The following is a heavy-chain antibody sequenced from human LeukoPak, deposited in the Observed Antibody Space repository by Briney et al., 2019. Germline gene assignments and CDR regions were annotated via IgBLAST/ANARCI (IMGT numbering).Heavy chain of an antibody. J-gene: IGHJ3*02. D-gene: IGHD2-8*01. Sequence: GGSLRLSCAASGFTFSSYAMSWVRQAPGKGLEWVSAISGSGGSTYYADSVKGRFTISRDNSKNTLYLQMNSLRAEDSAVYYCGGTYCSNGVCYRDDSFDIWGQGTPVTVSS. CDR1: GFTFSSYA. V-gene: IGHV3-23*01. CDR3: GGTYCSNGVCYRDDSFDI. CDR2: ISGSGGST.